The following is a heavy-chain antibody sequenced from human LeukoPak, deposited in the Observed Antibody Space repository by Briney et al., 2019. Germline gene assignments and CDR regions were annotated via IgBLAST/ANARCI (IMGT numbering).Heavy chain of an antibody. CDR1: GYTFTSYG. V-gene: IGHV1-18*01. Sequence: ASVKVSCKASGYTFTSYGISWVQQAPGQGLEWMGWISAYNGNTNYAQKLQGRVTMTTDTSTSTAYMELRRLRSDDTAVYYCASGEYYGSGSYYRGRDGGRDYYYYMDVWGKGTTVTISS. CDR2: ISAYNGNT. CDR3: ASGEYYGSGSYYRGRDGGRDYYYYMDV. J-gene: IGHJ6*03. D-gene: IGHD3-10*01.